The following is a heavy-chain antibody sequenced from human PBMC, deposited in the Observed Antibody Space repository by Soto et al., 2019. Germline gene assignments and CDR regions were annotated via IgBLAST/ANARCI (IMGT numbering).Heavy chain of an antibody. D-gene: IGHD3-10*01. V-gene: IGHV3-30*03. CDR3: VGGQYYFDF. Sequence: QVQLVESGGGVVQPGRSLRLSYAASGFPFTTYGMHWVREGPGKGLEWVAVISYDGSNKYYADSVKGRFTISRDNSKNTLYLQMNSLRPEDTALYDCVGGQYYFDFRGQGTLVTVSS. CDR1: GFPFTTYG. CDR2: ISYDGSNK. J-gene: IGHJ4*02.